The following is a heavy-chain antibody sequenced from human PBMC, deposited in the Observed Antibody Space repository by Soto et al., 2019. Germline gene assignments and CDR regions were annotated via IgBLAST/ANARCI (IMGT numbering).Heavy chain of an antibody. CDR1: GGSLSGATYS. V-gene: IGHV4-30-2*01. Sequence: TLSLTCGVSGGSLSGATYSWNWIRQPPGKGLEWIGYIFPSRTTYYNPSLKSRVTISIDVSKNQFSLSLRSLTAADTAVYYCARSREFDYWSQGTLVTVSS. CDR2: IFPSRTT. CDR3: ARSREFDY. J-gene: IGHJ4*02.